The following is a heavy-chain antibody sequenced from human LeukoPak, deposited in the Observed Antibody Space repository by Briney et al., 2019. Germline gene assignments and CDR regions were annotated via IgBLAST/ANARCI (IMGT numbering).Heavy chain of an antibody. D-gene: IGHD1-26*01. J-gene: IGHJ4*02. CDR2: IHYSGNT. CDR3: ARQGSGSYYRRPFDY. Sequence: SETLSLTCTVSGDSISSNNYYWGWIRQHPGKGMEWIGSIHYSGNTYYNPSLKSRVTISVDTSKNQFSLKLSSVTAADTAVYYCARQGSGSYYRRPFDYWGQGTLVTVSS. V-gene: IGHV4-39*01. CDR1: GDSISSNNYY.